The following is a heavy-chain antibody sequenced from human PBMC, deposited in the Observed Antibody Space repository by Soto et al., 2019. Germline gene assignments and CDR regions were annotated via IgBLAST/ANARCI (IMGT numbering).Heavy chain of an antibody. J-gene: IGHJ4*02. CDR1: GYTFTSYA. D-gene: IGHD1-26*01. V-gene: IGHV1-3*01. CDR3: ASGLRLGATGQ. CDR2: INAGNGNT. Sequence: QVQLVQSGAEVKKPGASVKVSCKASGYTFTSYAMHWVRQAPGQRLEWMGWINAGNGNTKYSQKFQGKVTITRDTSASKADMELSSLRSEDTAVYYCASGLRLGATGQWGQGTLVTVFS.